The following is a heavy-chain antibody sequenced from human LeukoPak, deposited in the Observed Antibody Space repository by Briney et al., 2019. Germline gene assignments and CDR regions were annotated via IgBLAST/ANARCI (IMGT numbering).Heavy chain of an antibody. Sequence: GGSLRLSCAASGFTFSTYWMTWLRQAPGRGLEWVSYISSSTTTVYYADSVKGRFTISRDNAKNSLYLQMNSLRDEDTAVYFCAGDGAGFDYWGQGALVTVSS. CDR1: GFTFSTYW. CDR3: AGDGAGFDY. V-gene: IGHV3-48*02. CDR2: ISSSTTTV. D-gene: IGHD3-9*01. J-gene: IGHJ4*02.